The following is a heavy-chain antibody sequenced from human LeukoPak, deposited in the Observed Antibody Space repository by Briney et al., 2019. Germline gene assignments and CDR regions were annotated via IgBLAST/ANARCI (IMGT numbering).Heavy chain of an antibody. Sequence: GGSLRLSCAASGFTFSSYGMHWVRQAPGKGLEWVAFIRYDGSNKYYADSVKGRFTISRDNSKNTLYLQMNSLRAEDTAVYYCAKDIPGIAAAGTSWGYSDLWGRGTLVTVSS. V-gene: IGHV3-30*02. D-gene: IGHD6-13*01. CDR3: AKDIPGIAAAGTSWGYSDL. CDR1: GFTFSSYG. J-gene: IGHJ2*01. CDR2: IRYDGSNK.